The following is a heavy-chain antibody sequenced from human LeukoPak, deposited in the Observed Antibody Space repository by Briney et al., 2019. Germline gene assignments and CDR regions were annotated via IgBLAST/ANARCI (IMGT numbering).Heavy chain of an antibody. Sequence: PSETLSLTCTVSGGSISSYYWSWIRQPPGKGLEWIGYIYYSGSTNYNPSFKSRVTISVDTSKNQFSLKLSSVTAADTAVYYCARERRFWFDPWGQGTLVTVSS. D-gene: IGHD3-3*01. J-gene: IGHJ5*02. CDR3: ARERRFWFDP. V-gene: IGHV4-59*01. CDR1: GGSISSYY. CDR2: IYYSGST.